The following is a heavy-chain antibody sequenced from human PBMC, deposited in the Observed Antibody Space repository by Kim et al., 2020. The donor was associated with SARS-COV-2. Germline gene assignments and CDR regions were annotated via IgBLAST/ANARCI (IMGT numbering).Heavy chain of an antibody. CDR3: AKEGRYYGSGSYYAFDY. D-gene: IGHD3-10*01. CDR2: ISGSGGST. CDR1: GFTFSSYA. V-gene: IGHV3-23*01. Sequence: GGSLRLSCAASGFTFSSYAMSWVRQAPGKGLEWVSAISGSGGSTYYADSVKGRFTISRDNSKNTLYLQMNSLRAEDTAVYYCAKEGRYYGSGSYYAFDYWGQGTLVTVSS. J-gene: IGHJ4*02.